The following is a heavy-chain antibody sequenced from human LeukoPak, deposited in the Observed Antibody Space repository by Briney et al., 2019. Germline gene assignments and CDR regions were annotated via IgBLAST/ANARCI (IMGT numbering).Heavy chain of an antibody. CDR3: AREMKSGSYYLYAFDI. CDR1: GYTFTSYA. CDR2: IIPIFGTA. Sequence: ASVKVSCKASGYTFTSYAMNWVRQAPGQGLEWMGGIIPIFGTANYAQKFQGRVTITADESTSTAYMELSSLRSEDTAVYYCAREMKSGSYYLYAFDIWGQGTMVTVSS. J-gene: IGHJ3*02. V-gene: IGHV1-69*13. D-gene: IGHD1-26*01.